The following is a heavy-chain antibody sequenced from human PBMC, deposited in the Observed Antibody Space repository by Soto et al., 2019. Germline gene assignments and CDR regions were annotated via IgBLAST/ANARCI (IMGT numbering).Heavy chain of an antibody. CDR3: AKLPAGLGGYDRLTIPGYYYYMDV. J-gene: IGHJ6*03. Sequence: GGSLRLSCAASGFTFSSYGMHWVRQAPGKGLEWVAVISYDGSNKYYADSVKGRFTISRDNSKNTLYLQMNSLRAEDTAVYYCAKLPAGLGGYDRLTIPGYYYYMDVWGKGTTVTVSS. V-gene: IGHV3-30*18. CDR1: GFTFSSYG. D-gene: IGHD3-22*01. CDR2: ISYDGSNK.